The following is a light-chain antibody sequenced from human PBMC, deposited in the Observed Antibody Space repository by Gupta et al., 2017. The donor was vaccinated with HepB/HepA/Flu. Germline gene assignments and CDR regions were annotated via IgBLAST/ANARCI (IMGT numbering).Light chain of an antibody. Sequence: SSPLTQPPSVSVSPGQTASITCSGDNLGDKNACWYQQKPGQSPVLVIYQDNKRTAGTPERFTGSNSGNTATLTISGTQARDEADYVWQAWDSNTVLFGGGTKLTVL. J-gene: IGLJ2*01. V-gene: IGLV3-1*01. CDR3: QAWDSNTVL. CDR2: QDN. CDR1: NLGDKN.